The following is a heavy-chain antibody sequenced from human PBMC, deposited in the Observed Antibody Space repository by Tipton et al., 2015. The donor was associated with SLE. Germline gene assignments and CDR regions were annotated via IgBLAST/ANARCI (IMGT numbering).Heavy chain of an antibody. CDR1: GFTFEDYA. CDR3: AKDRSSSSWYYYYGMDV. V-gene: IGHV3-9*01. D-gene: IGHD6-13*01. CDR2: ISWNSNSL. Sequence: SLRLSCEASGFTFEDYAMHWVRQAPGKGLEWVSGISWNSNSLGYVDSVKGRFTISRNNARDSLFLQMNNLRPDDTAVYYCAKDRSSSSWYYYYGMDVWGQGTTVPVSS. J-gene: IGHJ6*02.